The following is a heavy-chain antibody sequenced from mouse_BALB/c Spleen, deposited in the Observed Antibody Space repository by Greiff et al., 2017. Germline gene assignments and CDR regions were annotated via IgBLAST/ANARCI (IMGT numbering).Heavy chain of an antibody. CDR3: TRQAPYGISFAY. D-gene: IGHD2-1*01. CDR1: GFTFSNYW. CDR2: IRLKSNNYAT. Sequence: EVQLVVSGGGLVQPGGSMKLSCVASGFTFSNYWMNWVRQSPEKGLEWVAEIRLKSNNYATHYAESVKGRFTISRDDSKSSVYLQMNNLRAEDTGIYYCTRQAPYGISFAYWGQGTLVTVSA. V-gene: IGHV6-6*02. J-gene: IGHJ3*01.